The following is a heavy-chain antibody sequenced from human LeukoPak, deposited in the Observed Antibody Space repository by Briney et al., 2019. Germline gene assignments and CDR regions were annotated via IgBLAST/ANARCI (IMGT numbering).Heavy chain of an antibody. CDR3: AKVGYSYGHS. Sequence: GGSLRLSCAASGFTFSSYGMHWVRHAPGKGLEWVAFIRYDGSNKYYADSAKGRFTISRDNSKNTLYLQMNSLRAEDTAVYYCAKVGYSYGHSWGQGTLVTVSS. V-gene: IGHV3-30*02. D-gene: IGHD5-18*01. CDR1: GFTFSSYG. J-gene: IGHJ4*02. CDR2: IRYDGSNK.